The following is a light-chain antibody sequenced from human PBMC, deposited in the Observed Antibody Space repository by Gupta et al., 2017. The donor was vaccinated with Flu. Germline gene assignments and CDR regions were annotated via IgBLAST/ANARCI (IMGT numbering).Light chain of an antibody. CDR3: QHEENYPYT. Sequence: DIQMTQSPSILSASIGDRVTITCRASQSISSWLAWYQQKPGKAPRLLIYEASTLQTGVPSRFSGSGSGTEFSLTISSLHPDDFATYYCQHEENYPYTFGQGTTMEIK. CDR2: EAS. V-gene: IGKV1-5*03. CDR1: QSISSW. J-gene: IGKJ2*01.